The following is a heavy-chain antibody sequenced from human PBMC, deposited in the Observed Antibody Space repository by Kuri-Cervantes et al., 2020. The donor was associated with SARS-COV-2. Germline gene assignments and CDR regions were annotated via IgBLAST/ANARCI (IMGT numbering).Heavy chain of an antibody. CDR3: ACPGKTPAAY. Sequence: GESLKISCAASGFTFSSYWMSWVRQAPGKGLEWVANIKQDGSEKYHVDSVRGRFTISRDNAKNSLYLQMNSLRAEDTAVYYCACPGKTPAAYWGQGTLVTVSS. V-gene: IGHV3-7*01. CDR2: IKQDGSEK. D-gene: IGHD2-15*01. J-gene: IGHJ4*02. CDR1: GFTFSSYW.